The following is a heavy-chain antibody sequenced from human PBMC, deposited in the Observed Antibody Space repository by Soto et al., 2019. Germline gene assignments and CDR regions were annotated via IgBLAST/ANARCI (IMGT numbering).Heavy chain of an antibody. Sequence: GESLKISCKGSGYSFTSYWIGWVRQMPGKGLEWMGIIYPGDSDTRYSTSFQGQVTISADTSISTAYLQWSSLTASDTVMYYCARTLLRYKAYSHCGLDVWGQGTPVPSP. V-gene: IGHV5-51*01. CDR2: IYPGDSDT. CDR1: GYSFTSYW. D-gene: IGHD3-10*02. CDR3: ARTLLRYKAYSHCGLDV. J-gene: IGHJ6*02.